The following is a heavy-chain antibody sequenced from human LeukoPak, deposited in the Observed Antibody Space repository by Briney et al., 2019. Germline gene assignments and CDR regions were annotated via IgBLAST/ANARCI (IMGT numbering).Heavy chain of an antibody. CDR3: ARDRGWELLRFVPDDY. Sequence: PGGCLRLSCAVSGFTFSSYAMGWGRQAPGGGGEGGAGISYDGSNKYYADSVKGRFTISRDNSKTTLYLQMNSLRAEDTAVYYCARDRGWELLRFVPDDYWGQGTLVTVSS. V-gene: IGHV3-30-3*01. J-gene: IGHJ4*02. CDR1: GFTFSSYA. D-gene: IGHD1-26*01. CDR2: ISYDGSNK.